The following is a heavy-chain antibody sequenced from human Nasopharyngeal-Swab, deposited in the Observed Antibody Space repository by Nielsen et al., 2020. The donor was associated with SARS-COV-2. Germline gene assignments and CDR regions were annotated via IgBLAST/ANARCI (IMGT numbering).Heavy chain of an antibody. Sequence: SETLSLTCAVYGGSFSGYSWSWIRQPPGKGLEWIGEINHSGSTNYNPSLKSRVTISVDTSKNQFSLKLSSVTAADTAVYYCARGPLPRYCSGGSCYSRYYYYMDVWGKGTTVTVSS. D-gene: IGHD2-15*01. CDR2: INHSGST. J-gene: IGHJ6*03. CDR1: GGSFSGYS. CDR3: ARGPLPRYCSGGSCYSRYYYYMDV. V-gene: IGHV4-34*01.